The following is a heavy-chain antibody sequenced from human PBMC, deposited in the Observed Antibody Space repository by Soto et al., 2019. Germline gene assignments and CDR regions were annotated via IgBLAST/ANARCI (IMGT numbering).Heavy chain of an antibody. CDR1: GFTFSSYA. CDR2: ISGSGGST. CDR3: AGGSGCYYYYYYYGMDG. J-gene: IGHJ6*02. Sequence: GGSLRLSCAASGFTFSSYAMSWVRQAPGKGLGWVSAISGSGGSTYYADSVKGRFTISRDNSKNTLYLQMNSLRAEDTAVYYCAGGSGCYYYYYYYGMDGWGQGATVTVS. V-gene: IGHV3-23*01. D-gene: IGHD3-10*01.